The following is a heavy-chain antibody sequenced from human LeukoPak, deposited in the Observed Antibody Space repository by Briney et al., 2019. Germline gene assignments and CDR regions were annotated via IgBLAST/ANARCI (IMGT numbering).Heavy chain of an antibody. CDR2: ISASGGS. D-gene: IGHD3-16*01. J-gene: IGHJ5*01. CDR3: VKGGSISHNWFDS. V-gene: IGHV3-23*01. Sequence: GGSLRLSCAASGFTFSNYAMSWVRQAPGKGLEWVSGISASGGSYYADSVKGRFTVSRDISKNTLYLQMNSVRLEDTAIYYCVKGGSISHNWFDSWGQGTLVTVSS. CDR1: GFTFSNYA.